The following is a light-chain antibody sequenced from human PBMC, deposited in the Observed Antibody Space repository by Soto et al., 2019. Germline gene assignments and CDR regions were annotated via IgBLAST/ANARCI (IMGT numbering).Light chain of an antibody. Sequence: DIVMTQSPLSLPVTPGEPASISCRSSQSLLHSNGYNYLDWYLQKPGQSPQLLIYLGSNRASGVPDRLSGSGSGTYFTLTISRVEAEDVGVYYCMQALQTPFTFGPGTKVDIK. CDR2: LGS. CDR3: MQALQTPFT. V-gene: IGKV2-28*01. CDR1: QSLLHSNGYNY. J-gene: IGKJ3*01.